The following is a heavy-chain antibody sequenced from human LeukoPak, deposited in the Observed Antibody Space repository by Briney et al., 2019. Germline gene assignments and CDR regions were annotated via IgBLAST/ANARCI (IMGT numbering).Heavy chain of an antibody. CDR1: GGSISSGGYS. D-gene: IGHD3-10*01. V-gene: IGHV4-61*08. CDR3: ARHRITTYSLQRKKNYYFDY. Sequence: PSETLSLTCAVSGGSISSGGYSWSWIRQPPGKGLEWIGYIYYSGSTNYNPSLKSRVTISVDTSKNQFSLKLSSVTAADTAVYYCARHRITTYSLQRKKNYYFDYWGQGTLVTVSS. J-gene: IGHJ4*02. CDR2: IYYSGST.